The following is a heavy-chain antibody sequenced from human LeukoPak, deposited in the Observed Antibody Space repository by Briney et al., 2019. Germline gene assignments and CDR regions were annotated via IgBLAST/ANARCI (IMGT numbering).Heavy chain of an antibody. CDR2: INHSGNT. CDR1: GGSFSGYY. D-gene: IGHD6-6*01. V-gene: IGHV4-34*01. J-gene: IGHJ3*02. CDR3: ARDSLSSSDI. Sequence: PSETLSLTCAVYGGSFSGYYWSWIRQPPGKGLEWIGEINHSGNTNYNPSLKSRVTISVDTSKNQFSLKLSSVTAADTAVYYCARDSLSSSDIWGQGTMVTVSS.